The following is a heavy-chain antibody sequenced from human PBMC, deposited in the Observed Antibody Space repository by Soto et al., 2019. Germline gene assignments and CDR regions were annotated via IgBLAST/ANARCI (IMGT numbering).Heavy chain of an antibody. CDR3: AKLTCSGCPSGMDV. Sequence: EVQLLESGGGLVQPGGSLRLSCAASGFTFSSYAMSWVRQAPGKGLEWVSAISGSGGSTYYADSVKGRFTISRDHSKNTPDLQMDSVRAEDTAVYYCAKLTCSGCPSGMDVWGQGTTVTVSS. CDR2: ISGSGGST. CDR1: GFTFSSYA. D-gene: IGHD6-19*01. V-gene: IGHV3-23*01. J-gene: IGHJ6*02.